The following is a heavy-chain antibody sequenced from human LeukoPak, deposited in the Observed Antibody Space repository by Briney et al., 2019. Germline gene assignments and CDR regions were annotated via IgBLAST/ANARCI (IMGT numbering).Heavy chain of an antibody. V-gene: IGHV1-69*13. D-gene: IGHD2-15*01. J-gene: IGHJ4*02. CDR3: ARDLGEDIVVVVAAD. CDR2: IIPIFGTA. CDR1: GGTFSSHA. Sequence: GASVKVSCKASGGTFSSHAISWVRQAPGQGLEWMGGIIPIFGTANYAQKFQGRVTITADESTSTAYMELSSLRSEDTAVYYCARDLGEDIVVVVAADWGQGTLVTVSS.